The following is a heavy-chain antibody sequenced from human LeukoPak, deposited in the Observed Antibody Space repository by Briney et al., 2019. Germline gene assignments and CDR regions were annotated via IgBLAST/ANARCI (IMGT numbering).Heavy chain of an antibody. CDR1: GGTFSSYA. CDR2: IIPILGIA. J-gene: IGHJ4*02. D-gene: IGHD1-26*01. Sequence: GASVKVSCKASGGTFSSYAISWVRQAPGQGLEWMGRIIPILGIANYAQKFQGRVTITADKSTSTAYMELSSLRSEDTAVYYCASPLRGATIQIGQTFDYWGQGTLVTVSS. CDR3: ASPLRGATIQIGQTFDY. V-gene: IGHV1-69*04.